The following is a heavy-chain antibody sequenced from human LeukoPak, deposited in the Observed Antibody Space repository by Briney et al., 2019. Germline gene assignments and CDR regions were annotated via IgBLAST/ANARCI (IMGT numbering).Heavy chain of an antibody. J-gene: IGHJ4*02. D-gene: IGHD1-26*01. CDR3: AGGTYYYSDY. CDR2: VYYSGSA. Sequence: PSETLSLTCTVSGGSISSYYWSWIRQPPGKGVEWIGYVYYSGSAHYNPSLKSRVTISVDTSKNQFSLKVSSVTAADTAIYYCAGGTYYYSDYWGQGTLVTVSS. CDR1: GGSISSYY. V-gene: IGHV4-59*01.